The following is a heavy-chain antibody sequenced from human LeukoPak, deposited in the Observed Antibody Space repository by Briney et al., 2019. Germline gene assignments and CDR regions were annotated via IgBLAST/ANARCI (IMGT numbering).Heavy chain of an antibody. Sequence: GGSLRLSCAASGFTFSSYAMHWVRQAPGKGLEWVAVISYDGSNKYYADSVKGRFTISRDNSKNTLYLQMNSLRAEDTAVYYCAKGIAVARLTHYYYYYGMDVWGQGTTVTVSS. D-gene: IGHD6-19*01. CDR3: AKGIAVARLTHYYYYYGMDV. CDR2: ISYDGSNK. V-gene: IGHV3-30-3*01. J-gene: IGHJ6*02. CDR1: GFTFSSYA.